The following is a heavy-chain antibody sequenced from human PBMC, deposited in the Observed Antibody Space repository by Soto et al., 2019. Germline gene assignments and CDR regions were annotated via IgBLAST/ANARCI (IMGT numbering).Heavy chain of an antibody. V-gene: IGHV3-30*18. J-gene: IGHJ4*02. CDR1: GFTFSDYG. D-gene: IGHD3-3*01. Sequence: QVQLVESGGGEVQPGRSLRLSCAASGFTFSDYGMHWVRQAPGKGLEWVAVMSRDGSHIFYADPVKGRFTISRDNSKNTVYLQMNSLRADDTAVYYCAKGPYYDIWSVLDCWGQGTLVTVTS. CDR3: AKGPYYDIWSVLDC. CDR2: MSRDGSHI.